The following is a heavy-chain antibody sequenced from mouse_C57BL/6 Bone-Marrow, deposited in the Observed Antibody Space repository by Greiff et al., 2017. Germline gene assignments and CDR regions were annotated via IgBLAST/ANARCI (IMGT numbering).Heavy chain of an antibody. CDR3: SNCGSTPFAY. J-gene: IGHJ3*01. V-gene: IGHV1-4*01. D-gene: IGHD1-1*01. CDR1: GYTFTGYT. CDR2: INPGGGDT. Sequence: QVQLQQSGAELARPGASVKMSCKASGYTFTGYTMHWVKQRPGQGLEWIGNINPGGGDTKYNPKFKGKATLTADKSSSTAYLHLSSLTSEDSAVYYCSNCGSTPFAYWGQGTLVTVSA.